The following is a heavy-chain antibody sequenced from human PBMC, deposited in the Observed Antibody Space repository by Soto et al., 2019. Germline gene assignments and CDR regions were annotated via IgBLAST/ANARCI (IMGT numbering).Heavy chain of an antibody. CDR3: AKEGSGSYLLDAYYFDY. CDR2: ISGSGGST. Sequence: EVQLLESGGGLVQPGGSLRLSCAASGFTFSTYAMSWVRQAPGKGLDWVSAISGSGGSTYYADSVKGRFTISRDNSKNTLYLQMNSLRAEDTAVYYCAKEGSGSYLLDAYYFDYWGQGTLVTVSS. J-gene: IGHJ4*02. V-gene: IGHV3-23*01. CDR1: GFTFSTYA. D-gene: IGHD1-26*01.